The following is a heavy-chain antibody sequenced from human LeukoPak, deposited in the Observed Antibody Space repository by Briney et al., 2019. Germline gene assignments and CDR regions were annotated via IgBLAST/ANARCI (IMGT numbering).Heavy chain of an antibody. CDR3: ARDHCSSTSCYVRGVYYFDY. D-gene: IGHD2-2*01. CDR2: ISSSSSYI. J-gene: IGHJ4*02. V-gene: IGHV3-21*01. Sequence: GGSLRLSCAASGFTFSSYSMNWVRQAPGKGLEWVSSISSSSSYIYYADSVKGRFTISRDNAKNSLYLQMNSLRAEDTAVYYCARDHCSSTSCYVRGVYYFDYWGQGTLVTVSS. CDR1: GFTFSSYS.